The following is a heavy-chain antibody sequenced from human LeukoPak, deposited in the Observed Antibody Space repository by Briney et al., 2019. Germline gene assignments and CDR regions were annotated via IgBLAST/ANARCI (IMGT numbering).Heavy chain of an antibody. V-gene: IGHV4-31*03. CDR2: IYYSGST. Sequence: SETLSLTCTVSGGFISSGGYYWSWIRQHPGKGLEWIGYIYYSGSTYYNPSLKSRVTISVDPYKNQFSQKLTSVTAADTAVYYCTRVWSGTYSFDYWGQGTLVSVSS. D-gene: IGHD3-10*01. CDR3: TRVWSGTYSFDY. CDR1: GGFISSGGYY. J-gene: IGHJ4*02.